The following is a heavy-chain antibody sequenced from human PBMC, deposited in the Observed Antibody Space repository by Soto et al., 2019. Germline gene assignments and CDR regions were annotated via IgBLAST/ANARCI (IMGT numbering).Heavy chain of an antibody. CDR3: AKDHSVMQWLVTAYFDY. J-gene: IGHJ4*02. CDR1: GFTFSSYA. Sequence: EVQLLESGGGLVQPGGSLRLSCAASGFTFSSYAMSWVRQAPGKGLEWVSAISGSGGSTYYADSVKGRFTISRDNSKNKLYLQMNSLRAEDTAVYYCAKDHSVMQWLVTAYFDYWGQGTLVTVSS. D-gene: IGHD6-19*01. V-gene: IGHV3-23*01. CDR2: ISGSGGST.